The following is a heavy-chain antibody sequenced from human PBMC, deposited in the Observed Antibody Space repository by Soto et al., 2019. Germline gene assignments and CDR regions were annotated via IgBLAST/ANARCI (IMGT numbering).Heavy chain of an antibody. V-gene: IGHV4-4*02. D-gene: IGHD1-26*01. CDR2: IYHSGST. CDR3: ARVSGSYYYGMDV. CDR1: GGSISSSNW. J-gene: IGHJ6*02. Sequence: QVQLQESGPGLVKPSGTLSLTCAVSGGSISSSNWWSWVRQPPGKGLEWIGEIYHSGSTNYNPSHKSRGTTSVDKSKTQFAQKLSSVTAADTAVYYCARVSGSYYYGMDVWGQGTTVTVSS.